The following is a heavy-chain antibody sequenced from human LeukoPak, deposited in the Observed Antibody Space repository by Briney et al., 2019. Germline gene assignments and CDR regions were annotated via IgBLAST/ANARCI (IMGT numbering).Heavy chain of an antibody. Sequence: SETLSLTCTVSGGSISSGAYYWSWIRQHPGKGLEWIVYIYHSGSTYYNPPLKSRLTISVEMSKNQLSLKLSSVTAADTAVYYCARARDYYDSSGRRDAFDIWGQGTMVTVSS. D-gene: IGHD3-22*01. J-gene: IGHJ3*02. CDR2: IYHSGST. CDR3: ARARDYYDSSGRRDAFDI. CDR1: GGSISSGAYY. V-gene: IGHV4-31*03.